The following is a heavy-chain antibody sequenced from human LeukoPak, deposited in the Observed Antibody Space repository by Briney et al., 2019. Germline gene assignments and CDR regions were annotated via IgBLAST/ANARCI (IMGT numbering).Heavy chain of an antibody. V-gene: IGHV3-11*01. CDR3: ARGHFGLDV. Sequence: GGSLRLSCAASGFTFSDWFVSWIRQAPGTGLEWVSYISNSGNSIYYADSVKGRFTISRDNAKKTVNLQMDSLRAEDTAIYYCARGHFGLDVWGQGTTVTVSS. CDR1: GFTFSDWF. CDR2: ISNSGNSI. J-gene: IGHJ6*02.